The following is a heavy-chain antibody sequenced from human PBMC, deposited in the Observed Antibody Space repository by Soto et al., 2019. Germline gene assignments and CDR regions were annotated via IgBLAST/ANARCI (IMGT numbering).Heavy chain of an antibody. Sequence: GASVKVSCKASGYTFTSYDINWVRQATGQGIEWMGWMNPNSGNTGYAQKNQGRVTMTRNTSISTAYMELSSLRSEDTAVYYCARGLGVVPLLEYYYMDVWGKGTTVTVSS. J-gene: IGHJ6*03. CDR1: GYTFTSYD. CDR2: MNPNSGNT. V-gene: IGHV1-8*01. D-gene: IGHD3-3*01. CDR3: ARGLGVVPLLEYYYMDV.